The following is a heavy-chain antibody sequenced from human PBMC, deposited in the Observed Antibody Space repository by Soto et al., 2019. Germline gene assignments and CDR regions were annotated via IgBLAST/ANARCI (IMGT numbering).Heavy chain of an antibody. V-gene: IGHV3-48*02. J-gene: IGHJ6*02. Sequence: EVQLVESGGGLVQPGGSLRLSCAASGFTFSSYSMNWVRQAPGKGLEWVSYISSSSSTIYYADSVKGRFTNSRDNAKNSLYLQMNSLRDEDTAVYYCARDSRPDSTSLRGFGMDVWGQGTTVTVPS. D-gene: IGHD2-15*01. CDR2: ISSSSSTI. CDR1: GFTFSSYS. CDR3: ARDSRPDSTSLRGFGMDV.